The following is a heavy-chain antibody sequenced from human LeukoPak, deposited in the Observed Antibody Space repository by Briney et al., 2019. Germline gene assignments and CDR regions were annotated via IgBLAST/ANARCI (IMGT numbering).Heavy chain of an antibody. CDR1: GYTLTELS. Sequence: GASVKVSCKVSGYTLTELSMHWVRQAPGKGLEWMGGFDPEDGETIYAQKFQGRVTMTEDTSTDTAYMELSSLRSEDTAVYYCATGRIPPYYYGSGTNYWGQGTLVTVSS. J-gene: IGHJ4*02. V-gene: IGHV1-24*01. CDR3: ATGRIPPYYYGSGTNY. D-gene: IGHD3-10*01. CDR2: FDPEDGET.